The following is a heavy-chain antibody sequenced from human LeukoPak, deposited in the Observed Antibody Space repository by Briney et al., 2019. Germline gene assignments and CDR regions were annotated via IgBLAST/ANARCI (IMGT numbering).Heavy chain of an antibody. CDR2: IYYSGST. CDR1: GGSISNNNYY. Sequence: SETLSLTCTVSGGSISNNNYYWGWIRQPPGKGLEWIVTIYYSGSTYYNPSLKSRVTISVDTSRNQFSLKLSSVTAADTAVYYCARGSPLVGELSDTAMARFDPWGQGTLVTVSS. V-gene: IGHV4-39*01. D-gene: IGHD3-16*02. J-gene: IGHJ5*02. CDR3: ARGSPLVGELSDTAMARFDP.